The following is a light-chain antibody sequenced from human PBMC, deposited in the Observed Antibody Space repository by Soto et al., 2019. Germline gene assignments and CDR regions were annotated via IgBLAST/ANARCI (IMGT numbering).Light chain of an antibody. Sequence: QSVLTQPPSASGTPGQRVTISCSGSSSNIGKNTVNWYQQVPGTAPKLLIYGTDHRPSGLPDRFSGSKSGTSASLAISGLQSEDEADYYCTAWDDSLRGWVFGGGTKVTVL. CDR3: TAWDDSLRGWV. J-gene: IGLJ3*02. CDR1: SSNIGKNT. V-gene: IGLV1-44*01. CDR2: GTD.